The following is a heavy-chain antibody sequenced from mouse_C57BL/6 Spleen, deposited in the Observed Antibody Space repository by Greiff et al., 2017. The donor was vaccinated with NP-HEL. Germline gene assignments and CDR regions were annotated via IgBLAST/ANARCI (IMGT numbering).Heavy chain of an antibody. CDR3: ARLLGENWEFDG. J-gene: IGHJ1*03. CDR2: IYPGDGDT. CDR1: GYAFSSYW. Sequence: VQLVESGAELVKPGASVKISCKASGYAFSSYWMNWVKQRPGKGLEWIGQIYPGDGDTNYNGKFKGKATLTADKSSSTAYMQISSLTSEDSAVYFCARLLGENWEFDGGGTGTPVTVSS. D-gene: IGHD4-1*01. V-gene: IGHV1-80*01.